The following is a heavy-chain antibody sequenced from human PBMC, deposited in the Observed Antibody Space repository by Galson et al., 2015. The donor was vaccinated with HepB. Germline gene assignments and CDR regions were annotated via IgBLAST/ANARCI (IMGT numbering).Heavy chain of an antibody. J-gene: IGHJ2*01. CDR3: ARGRIAVAATVWYFDL. Sequence: SLRLSCAASGFTFSSFGMHWVRQAPGKGLEWVAVIWYDGSNKYYADSVKGRFTISRDNSKNTLYLQMNSLRAEDTAVYYCARGRIAVAATVWYFDLWGRGTLVTVSS. D-gene: IGHD6-19*01. V-gene: IGHV3-33*08. CDR1: GFTFSSFG. CDR2: IWYDGSNK.